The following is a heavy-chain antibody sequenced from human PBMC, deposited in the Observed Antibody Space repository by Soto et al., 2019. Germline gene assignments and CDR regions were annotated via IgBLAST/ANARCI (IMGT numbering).Heavy chain of an antibody. D-gene: IGHD2-2*01. CDR1: GFTFSSYS. CDR3: ARAECSSTSCYFSFTFDP. J-gene: IGHJ5*02. Sequence: GSLRLSCAASGFTFSSYSMNWVRQAPGKGLEWVSSISSSSSYIYYADSVKGRFTISRDNAKNSLYLQMNSLRAEDTAVYYCARAECSSTSCYFSFTFDPWAQGTLVTVSS. CDR2: ISSSSSYI. V-gene: IGHV3-21*01.